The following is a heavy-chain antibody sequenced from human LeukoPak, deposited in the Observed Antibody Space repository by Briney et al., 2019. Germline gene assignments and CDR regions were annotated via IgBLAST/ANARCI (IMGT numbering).Heavy chain of an antibody. CDR2: INHSGST. CDR3: ARAFERYYAPIDY. J-gene: IGHJ4*02. Sequence: PSETLSLTCTVSGGSISSYYWSWIRQPPGKGLEWIGEINHSGSTNYNPSLKSRVTISVDTSKNQFSLKLSSVTAADTAVYYCARAFERYYAPIDYWGQGTLVTVSS. CDR1: GGSISSYY. D-gene: IGHD3-3*01. V-gene: IGHV4-34*01.